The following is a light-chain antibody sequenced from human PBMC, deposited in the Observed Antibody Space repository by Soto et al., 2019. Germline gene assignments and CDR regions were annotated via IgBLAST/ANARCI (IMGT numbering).Light chain of an antibody. CDR1: QTVSRN. CDR2: DIS. V-gene: IGKV3-15*01. Sequence: EVVMTQSPATLSVSPGERATLSCRASQTVSRNLAWYQQRPGQAPRLLIYDISNRAAGVPARFSGSGSETEFTLTISSLQSEDYAVYYCQQYNNWPPTFGQGTRLEI. CDR3: QQYNNWPPT. J-gene: IGKJ5*01.